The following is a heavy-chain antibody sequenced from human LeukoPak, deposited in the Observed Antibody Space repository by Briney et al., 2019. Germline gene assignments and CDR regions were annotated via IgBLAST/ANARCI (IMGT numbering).Heavy chain of an antibody. Sequence: GESLKISCKGSGYSFTKYWIGWVRQMPGKGLEWMAIIYPGDSDTRYSSSSQGQVTISADKSISTAYLQWSSLKASDTAMYYCASQADRSTWYALDHWGQGTLVTVSS. J-gene: IGHJ4*02. D-gene: IGHD6-13*01. CDR2: IYPGDSDT. CDR3: ASQADRSTWYALDH. CDR1: GYSFTKYW. V-gene: IGHV5-51*01.